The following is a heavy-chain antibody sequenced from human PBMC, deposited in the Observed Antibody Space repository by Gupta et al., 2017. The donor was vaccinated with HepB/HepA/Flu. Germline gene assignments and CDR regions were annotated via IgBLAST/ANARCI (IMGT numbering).Heavy chain of an antibody. CDR2: ISITSYI. Sequence: EVQLVESGGGLVKPGGSLRLSCAASGFTFSRYDMNWVRQAPGKGLEWVSSISITSYIYYADSLKGRFTISRDNAKNSLYLEMNNLRAEDTAVYYCARAISSEALDIWGQGTMVTVSS. D-gene: IGHD3-10*01. J-gene: IGHJ3*02. CDR3: ARAISSEALDI. CDR1: GFTFSRYD. V-gene: IGHV3-21*02.